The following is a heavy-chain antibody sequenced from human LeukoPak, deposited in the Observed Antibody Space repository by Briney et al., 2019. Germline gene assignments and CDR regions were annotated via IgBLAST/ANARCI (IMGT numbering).Heavy chain of an antibody. D-gene: IGHD6-19*01. CDR3: TRRSAEIDY. V-gene: IGHV3-73*01. CDR2: IRSKANSYAT. Sequence: GGSLRLSCAASGFTFSGSAMHWVRQASGKGLEWVGRIRSKANSYATAYAASVKGRFTISRDDSKNTAYLQMNSLKTEDTAVYYCTRRSAEIDYWGQGTLVTISS. CDR1: GFTFSGSA. J-gene: IGHJ4*02.